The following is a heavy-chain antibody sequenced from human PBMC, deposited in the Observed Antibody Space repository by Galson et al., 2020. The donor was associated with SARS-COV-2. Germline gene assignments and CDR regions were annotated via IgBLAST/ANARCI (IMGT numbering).Heavy chain of an antibody. CDR2: INHSGST. CDR1: GGSFSGYY. Sequence: SETLSLTCAVYGGSFSGYYWSWIRQPPGKGLEWIGEINHSGSTNYNPSLKSRVTISVDTSKNQFSLKLSSVTAADTAVYYCARCGIGFLEWLSPAGARHAFDIWGQGTMVTVSS. CDR3: ARCGIGFLEWLSPAGARHAFDI. V-gene: IGHV4-34*01. J-gene: IGHJ3*02. D-gene: IGHD3-3*01.